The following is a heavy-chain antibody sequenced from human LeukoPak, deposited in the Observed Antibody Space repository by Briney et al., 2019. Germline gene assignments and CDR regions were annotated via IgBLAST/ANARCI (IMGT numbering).Heavy chain of an antibody. CDR1: GGSISSGGYY. Sequence: SETLSLTCTVSGGSISSGGYYWSWIRQPPGKGLEWIGYIYHSGSTYYNPSLKSRVTISVDRSKNQFSLKLSSVTAADTAVYYCARGRYSDYGMDVWGQGTTVTVSS. CDR3: ARGRYSDYGMDV. V-gene: IGHV4-30-2*01. D-gene: IGHD5-12*01. CDR2: IYHSGST. J-gene: IGHJ6*02.